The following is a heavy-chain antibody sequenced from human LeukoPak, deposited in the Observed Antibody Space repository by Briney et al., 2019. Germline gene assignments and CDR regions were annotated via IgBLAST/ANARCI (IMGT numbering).Heavy chain of an antibody. J-gene: IGHJ4*02. Sequence: PSETLSLTCTVSGGSISSSSFYWGWVRQPPGKGLEWIGSIYYSGSTNYNPSLKSRVTMSVDTSKNQFSLKLSSVTAADTALYYCARKADTSRWYPFDYWGQGTLVTVSS. CDR2: IYYSGST. V-gene: IGHV4-39*07. CDR3: ARKADTSRWYPFDY. D-gene: IGHD6-13*01. CDR1: GGSISSSSFY.